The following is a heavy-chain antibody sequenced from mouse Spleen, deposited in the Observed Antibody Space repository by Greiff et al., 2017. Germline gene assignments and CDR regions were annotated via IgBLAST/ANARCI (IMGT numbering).Heavy chain of an antibody. J-gene: IGHJ4*01. V-gene: IGHV5-4*02. CDR1: GFTFSDYY. D-gene: IGHD2-3*01. CDR3: ARAHDDYAMDY. Sequence: LVESGGGLVKPGGSLKLSCAASGFTFSDYYMYWVRQTPEKRLEWVATISDGGSYTYYPDSVKGRFTISRDNAKNNLYLQMSSLKSEDTAMYYCARAHDDYAMDYWGQGTSVTVSS. CDR2: ISDGGSYT.